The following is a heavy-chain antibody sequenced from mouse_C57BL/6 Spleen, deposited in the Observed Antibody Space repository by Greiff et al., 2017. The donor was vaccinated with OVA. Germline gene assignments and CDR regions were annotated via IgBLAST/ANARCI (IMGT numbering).Heavy chain of an antibody. CDR3: ARATGT. V-gene: IGHV3-6*01. CDR2: ISYDGSN. D-gene: IGHD4-1*01. Sequence: DVQLQESGPGLVKPSQSLSLTCSVTGYSITSGYYWNWIRQFPGNKLEWMGYISYDGSNNYNPSLKNRISITRDTSKNQFFLKLNSVTTEDTATYYCARATGTWGQGTLVTVSA. CDR1: GYSITSGYY. J-gene: IGHJ3*01.